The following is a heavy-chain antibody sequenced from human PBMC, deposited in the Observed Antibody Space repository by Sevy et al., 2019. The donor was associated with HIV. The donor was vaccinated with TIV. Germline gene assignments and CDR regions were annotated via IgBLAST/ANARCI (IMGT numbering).Heavy chain of an antibody. CDR2: IKSKTDGGTT. CDR1: GFTFSNAW. Sequence: GGSLRLSCAASGFTFSNAWMNWVRQAPGKGLEWVGRIKSKTDGGTTDYAAPVKGRFTISRDDSKNTLYLQMNSLKTEDTAVYYCTTGSYYNPYYFDYWGQGTLATVSS. V-gene: IGHV3-15*07. D-gene: IGHD3-10*01. CDR3: TTGSYYNPYYFDY. J-gene: IGHJ4*02.